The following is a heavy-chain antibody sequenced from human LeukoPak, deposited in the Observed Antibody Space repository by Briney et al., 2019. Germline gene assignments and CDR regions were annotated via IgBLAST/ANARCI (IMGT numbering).Heavy chain of an antibody. CDR1: GFTFSSYA. D-gene: IGHD3-10*02. Sequence: PGGSLRLSCAASGFTFSSYAMSWVRQAPGKGLEWVSGLSGSGGATYYVDSVKGRFTISRDNSKNTLYLQMNSLRAEDTALYYCALHHGNYYVGRWFDPWGQGTLATVSS. CDR3: ALHHGNYYVGRWFDP. J-gene: IGHJ5*02. CDR2: LSGSGGAT. V-gene: IGHV3-23*01.